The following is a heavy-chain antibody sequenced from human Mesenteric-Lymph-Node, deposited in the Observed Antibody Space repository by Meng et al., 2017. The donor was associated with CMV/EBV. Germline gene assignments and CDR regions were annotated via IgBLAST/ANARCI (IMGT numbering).Heavy chain of an antibody. CDR3: AGSTVVNVGGY. Sequence: GESLKISCAPSGLSVSTNYMSWVRQAPGKGLEWVSITYPGGDTYYADSLKGRFTISRDNSKNTLFLQMNNLRTEETAVYHCAGSTVVNVGGYWGRGSLVTVSS. V-gene: IGHV3-66*02. CDR2: TYPGGDT. CDR1: GLSVSTNY. D-gene: IGHD4-23*01. J-gene: IGHJ4*02.